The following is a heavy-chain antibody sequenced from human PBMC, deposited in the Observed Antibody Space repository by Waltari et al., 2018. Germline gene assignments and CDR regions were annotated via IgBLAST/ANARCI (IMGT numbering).Heavy chain of an antibody. D-gene: IGHD5-18*01. Sequence: QVQLVQSGAEVKKPGASVKVSCKASGYTFTSYDINWVRQATGQGREWMGWMNPNRSNTGYAKKFQGRVTMTRNTSISTAYMELSSLRSEDTAVYYCARVGRYSYGYYFDYWGQGTLVTVSS. CDR1: GYTFTSYD. CDR2: MNPNRSNT. V-gene: IGHV1-8*01. CDR3: ARVGRYSYGYYFDY. J-gene: IGHJ4*02.